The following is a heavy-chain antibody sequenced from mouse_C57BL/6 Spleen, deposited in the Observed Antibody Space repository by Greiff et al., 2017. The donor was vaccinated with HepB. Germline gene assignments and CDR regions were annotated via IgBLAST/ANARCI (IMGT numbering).Heavy chain of an antibody. CDR3: AREGYSNFYFDY. CDR1: GYTFTSYT. CDR2: INPSSGYT. Sequence: QVQLQQSGAELARPGASVKMSCKASGYTFTSYTMHWVKQRPGQGLEWIGYINPSSGYTKYNQKFKDKATLTADKSSSTAYMQLSSLTSEDSAVYYCAREGYSNFYFDYWGQGTTLTVSS. D-gene: IGHD2-5*01. V-gene: IGHV1-4*01. J-gene: IGHJ2*01.